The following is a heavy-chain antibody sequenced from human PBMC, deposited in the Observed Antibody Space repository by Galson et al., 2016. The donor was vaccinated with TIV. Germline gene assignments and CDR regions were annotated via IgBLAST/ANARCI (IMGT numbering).Heavy chain of an antibody. D-gene: IGHD2/OR15-2a*01. J-gene: IGHJ4*02. Sequence: QSGAEVKEPGESLKISCKGSGYRFATSWIGWVRQMPGKGLEWLGRIAPSDSYPNYNPSFQGHITFSVDKSVSTAYLQWSSLKASDTAMYFCAREREYYVDFWGQGTLVTVSS. CDR2: IAPSDSYP. CDR1: GYRFATSW. V-gene: IGHV5-10-1*01. CDR3: AREREYYVDF.